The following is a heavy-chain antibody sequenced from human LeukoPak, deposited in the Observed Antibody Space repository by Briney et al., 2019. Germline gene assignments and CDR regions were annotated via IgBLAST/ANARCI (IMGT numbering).Heavy chain of an antibody. CDR1: GYAFTSHH. D-gene: IGHD2-21*02. CDR3: ARDNGDWAVGF. J-gene: IGHJ4*02. CDR2: INPNGGST. V-gene: IGHV1-46*01. Sequence: ASVKVSCKASGYAFTSHHIHWVRQAPGQGLEWMGLINPNGGSTGYAQKFHGRVTVTRDTSTSTVYMELSSLRSEDTAVYYCARDNGDWAVGFWGQGTLVTVSS.